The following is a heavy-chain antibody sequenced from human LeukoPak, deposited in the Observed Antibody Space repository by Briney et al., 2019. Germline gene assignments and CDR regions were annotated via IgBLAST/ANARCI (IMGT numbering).Heavy chain of an antibody. CDR2: ISSSSSTI. CDR3: ARSFGDIVATIRTLDY. D-gene: IGHD5-12*01. Sequence: PGGSLRLSCAASGFTFSSYSMNWVRQAPGKGLEWVSYISSSSSTIYYADSVKGRFTISRDNAKNSLYLQMNSLRAEDTAVYYCARSFGDIVATIRTLDYWGQGTLVTVSS. V-gene: IGHV3-48*04. J-gene: IGHJ4*02. CDR1: GFTFSSYS.